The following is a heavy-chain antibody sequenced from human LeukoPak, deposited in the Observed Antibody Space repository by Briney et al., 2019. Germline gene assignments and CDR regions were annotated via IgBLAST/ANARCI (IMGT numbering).Heavy chain of an antibody. J-gene: IGHJ4*02. V-gene: IGHV3-23*01. D-gene: IGHD3-22*01. CDR3: AKDRPNYHESDGHYYRRDGDY. Sequence: GGSLRLSCAASGFTFRIYDMSWVRQAPGKGLEWVSSISSSGEYTYYADSVKGRVTISRDNSKNTLYLQMNSRRAEDTAIYYCAKDRPNYHESDGHYYRRDGDYWGQGALVTVSS. CDR2: ISSSGEYT. CDR1: GFTFRIYD.